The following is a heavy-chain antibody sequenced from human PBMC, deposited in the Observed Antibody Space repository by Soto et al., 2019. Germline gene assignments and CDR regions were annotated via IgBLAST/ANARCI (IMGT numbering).Heavy chain of an antibody. D-gene: IGHD3-3*01. CDR2: IIPIFGTA. V-gene: IGHV1-69*13. CDR3: AKDMYYDFWSGYYYGMDV. J-gene: IGHJ6*02. CDR1: GGTFSSYA. Sequence: SSVKVSCKASGGTFSSYAISWVRQAPGQGLEWMGGIIPIFGTANYAQKFQGRVTITADESTSTAYMELSSLRSEDTAVYYCAKDMYYDFWSGYYYGMDVWGQGTTVTLSS.